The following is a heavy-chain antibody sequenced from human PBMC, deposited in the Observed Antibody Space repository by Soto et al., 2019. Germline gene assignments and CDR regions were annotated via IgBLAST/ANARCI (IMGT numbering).Heavy chain of an antibody. CDR1: GYTFTSYG. CDR3: ARAWSSRVAYSYYYYYYMDV. CDR2: ISAYNGNT. V-gene: IGHV1-18*01. D-gene: IGHD3-16*01. J-gene: IGHJ6*03. Sequence: ASVKVSCKASGYTFTSYGISWVRQAPGQGLEWMGWISAYNGNTNYAQKLQGRVTMTTDTSTSTAYMELRSLRSDDTAVYYCARAWSSRVAYSYYYYYYMDVWGKGTTVTVSS.